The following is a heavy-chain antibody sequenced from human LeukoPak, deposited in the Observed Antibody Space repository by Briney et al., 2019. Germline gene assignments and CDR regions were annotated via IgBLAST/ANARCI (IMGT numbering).Heavy chain of an antibody. Sequence: GGSLRLSCAASGFTFATSGMLWVRQAPGKGLEWVAFIRFDGSNKYYADSVKGRFTISRDNSKSTLSLQMNSLRAEDTAIYYCATYRQVLLPFESWGQGTLVTVSS. J-gene: IGHJ4*02. CDR1: GFTFATSG. CDR3: ATYRQVLLPFES. CDR2: IRFDGSNK. V-gene: IGHV3-30*02. D-gene: IGHD2-8*02.